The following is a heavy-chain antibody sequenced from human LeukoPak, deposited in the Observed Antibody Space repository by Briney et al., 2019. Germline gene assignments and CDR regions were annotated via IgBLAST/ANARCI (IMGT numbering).Heavy chain of an antibody. CDR2: IYSGGST. CDR1: GFTVSSNY. D-gene: IGHD3-3*01. Sequence: GGSLRPSCAASGFTVSSNYMSWVRQAPGKGLEWVSVIYSGGSTYYADSVKGRFTISRDNSKNALYLQMNSLRAEDTAVYYCARDSVGAFDYWGQGTLVTVSS. V-gene: IGHV3-53*01. J-gene: IGHJ4*02. CDR3: ARDSVGAFDY.